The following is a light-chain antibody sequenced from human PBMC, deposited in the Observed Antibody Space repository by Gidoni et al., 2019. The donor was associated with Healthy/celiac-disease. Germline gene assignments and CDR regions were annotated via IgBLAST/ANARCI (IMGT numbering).Light chain of an antibody. J-gene: IGKJ1*01. Sequence: DNQMTQSPSSLSASVGDRVTITCRASQSISSYLNWYQQKPGKAPKLLIYAASSLQSGVPSRFSGSGSGTDFTLTISSLQPEDFATYYCQQSYSTRWTFGQGTKVEIK. CDR3: QQSYSTRWT. CDR2: AAS. CDR1: QSISSY. V-gene: IGKV1-39*01.